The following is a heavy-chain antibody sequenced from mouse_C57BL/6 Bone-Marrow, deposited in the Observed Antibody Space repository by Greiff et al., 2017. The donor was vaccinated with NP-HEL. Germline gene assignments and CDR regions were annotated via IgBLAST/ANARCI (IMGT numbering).Heavy chain of an antibody. V-gene: IGHV5-9-1*02. CDR1: GFTFSSYA. D-gene: IGHD2-14*01. J-gene: IGHJ4*01. CDR3: TRDRRGTYAMDY. CDR2: ISSGGDYI. Sequence: EVKVVESGEGLVKPGGSLKLSCAASGFTFSSYAMCWVRQTPEKRLEWVAYISSGGDYIYYADTVKGRFTISRDNARNTLYLQMSSLKSEDTAMYYCTRDRRGTYAMDYWGQGTSVTVSS.